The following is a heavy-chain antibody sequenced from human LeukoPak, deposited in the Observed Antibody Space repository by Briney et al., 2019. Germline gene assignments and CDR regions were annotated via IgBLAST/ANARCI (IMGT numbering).Heavy chain of an antibody. Sequence: ASVKVSCKTSGYSFNSHHVHWVRQAPGQGLEWMGVKFSHDGSTSNTQKFRGRITMTRDTSTSTVYMELSSLRSEDTAVYYCARDSGNFHYDMDVWGQGTTVIVSS. CDR1: GYSFNSHH. CDR2: KFSHDGST. D-gene: IGHD3-10*01. J-gene: IGHJ6*02. V-gene: IGHV1-46*02. CDR3: ARDSGNFHYDMDV.